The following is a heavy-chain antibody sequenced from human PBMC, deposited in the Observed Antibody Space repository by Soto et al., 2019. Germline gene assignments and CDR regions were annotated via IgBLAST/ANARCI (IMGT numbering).Heavy chain of an antibody. CDR3: ARGFFGGVTG. D-gene: IGHD2-8*02. CDR2: MNPNSGKT. CDR1: GYTFTSSE. V-gene: IGHV1-8*01. Sequence: QVQLVQSGAEVKKPGASVQVSGKASGYTFTSSEITWVRQATGQGLEWMGWMNPNSGKTGYAQKFQGRVTMTRNTSLSTAYMELSSLGSEDTAVDFCARGFFGGVTGWGQGTLVTVSS. J-gene: IGHJ4*02.